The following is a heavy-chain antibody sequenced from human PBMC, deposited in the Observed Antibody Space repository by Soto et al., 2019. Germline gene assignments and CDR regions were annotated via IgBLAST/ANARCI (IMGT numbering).Heavy chain of an antibody. CDR2: IIPMFGIP. CDR3: ARGGTSGWLKGAYDV. CDR1: GGTLNKHA. Sequence: QVQLVQSGAEVKKPGSSVKVSCRGSGGTLNKHAITWVRRAPGQGLEWLGGIIPMFGIPNYPQKFQGRVTITADDSTNTSHMELIRLTSDDTAVYYCARGGTSGWLKGAYDVWGQGTMVTVSS. D-gene: IGHD6-19*01. V-gene: IGHV1-69*01. J-gene: IGHJ3*01.